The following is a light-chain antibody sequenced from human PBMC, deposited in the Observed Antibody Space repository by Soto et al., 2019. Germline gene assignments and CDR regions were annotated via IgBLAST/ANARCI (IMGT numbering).Light chain of an antibody. CDR2: EVS. V-gene: IGLV2-14*01. CDR3: SSYTSRSIAYV. CDR1: SSDVGGYNY. Sequence: QSALTQPASVSGSPGQSITISCTGTSSDVGGYNYVSWYQQHPGKAPKLMIYEVSNRPSGVSNSFSGSKSGNTDSLTISGLQAEDEADYYCSSYTSRSIAYVFGTGTKLTVL. J-gene: IGLJ1*01.